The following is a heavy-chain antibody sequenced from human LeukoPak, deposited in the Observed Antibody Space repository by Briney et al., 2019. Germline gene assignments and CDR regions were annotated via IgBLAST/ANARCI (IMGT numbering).Heavy chain of an antibody. D-gene: IGHD6-19*01. CDR3: ARDVVQWLAYAFDI. Sequence: ASVKVSCKASGYTFTRYYMHWVRQAPGQGVEWMGWINPNSGGTNYAQKFQGRVTMTRDRSISTAYMELSRLRSDDTAVYYCARDVVQWLAYAFDIWGQGTMVTVSS. CDR1: GYTFTRYY. J-gene: IGHJ3*02. V-gene: IGHV1-2*02. CDR2: INPNSGGT.